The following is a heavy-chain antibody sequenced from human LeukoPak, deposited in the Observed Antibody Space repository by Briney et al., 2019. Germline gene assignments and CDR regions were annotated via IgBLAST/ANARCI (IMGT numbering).Heavy chain of an antibody. D-gene: IGHD5-12*01. CDR2: IYSTGNT. J-gene: IGHJ5*02. CDR3: ARGGESGYDT. Sequence: SETLSLTCTVSGGSISSSSNYWGWIRQPPGKGLEWIGTIYSTGNTYYNPSLKSRLTIPVDTSKNQFSLKLSSVTAADTAVYYCARGGESGYDTWGQGSLVTVSS. CDR1: GGSISSSSNY. V-gene: IGHV4-39*01.